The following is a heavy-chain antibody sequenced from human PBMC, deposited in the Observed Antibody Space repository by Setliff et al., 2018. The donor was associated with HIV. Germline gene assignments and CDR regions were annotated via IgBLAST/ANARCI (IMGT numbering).Heavy chain of an antibody. CDR3: AKDSGWQQLVLGLYDY. V-gene: IGHV3-48*01. CDR2: ISMSSHTSV. Sequence: GSLRLSCTASGFTFGDYAMSWVRQAPGKGLEWVSYISMSSHTSVIYSDSVKGRFTISRDNARNSFYLQMNSLRAEDTAVYYCAKDSGWQQLVLGLYDYWGQGTLVTVSS. J-gene: IGHJ4*02. CDR1: GFTFGDYA. D-gene: IGHD6-13*01.